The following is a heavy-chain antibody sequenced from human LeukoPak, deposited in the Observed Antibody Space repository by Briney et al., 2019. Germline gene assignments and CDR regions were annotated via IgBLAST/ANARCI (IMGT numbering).Heavy chain of an antibody. CDR2: IYYSGST. D-gene: IGHD2-15*01. V-gene: IGHV4-39*07. CDR1: GGSISSSSYY. CDR3: GRVPIVVVVAATLNYYYYYMDV. Sequence: PSETLSLTCTVSGGSISSSSYYWGWIRQPPGRGLEWIGSIYYSGSTYYNPSLKSRFTISVDTSKNQFSLKLSSVTAADTAVYYCGRVPIVVVVAATLNYYYYYMDVWGKGTTVTVSS. J-gene: IGHJ6*03.